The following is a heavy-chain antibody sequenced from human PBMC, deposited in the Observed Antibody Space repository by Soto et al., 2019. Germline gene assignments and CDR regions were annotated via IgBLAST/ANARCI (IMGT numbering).Heavy chain of an antibody. J-gene: IGHJ2*01. CDR2: IYYSGST. CDR3: ARGRGGYFDL. Sequence: QVQLQESGPGRVKPSETLSLTCTVSGGSISSYYWSWIRQPPGKGLEWIGYIYYSGSTTYTPSLKSRGTTAVDTAKNQFSLTLSSVTAADTAVYYCARGRGGYFDLWGRGTLVTVSS. CDR1: GGSISSYY. V-gene: IGHV4-59*01.